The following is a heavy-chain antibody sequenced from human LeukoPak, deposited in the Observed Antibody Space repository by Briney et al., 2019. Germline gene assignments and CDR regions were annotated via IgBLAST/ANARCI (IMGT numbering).Heavy chain of an antibody. CDR3: ARYEQLAYFDY. D-gene: IGHD6-6*01. J-gene: IGHJ4*02. CDR2: IYYSGST. CDR1: GGSISSYY. Sequence: PETLSLTCTVSGGSISSYYWSWIRQPPGKGLEWIGYIYYSGSTNYNPSLKSRVTISVDTSKNQFSLKLSSVTAADTAVYYCARYEQLAYFDYWGQGTLVTVSS. V-gene: IGHV4-59*01.